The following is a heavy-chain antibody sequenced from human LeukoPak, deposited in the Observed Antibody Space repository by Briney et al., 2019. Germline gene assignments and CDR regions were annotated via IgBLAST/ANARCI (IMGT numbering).Heavy chain of an antibody. Sequence: PSETLSLTCAVYGGSFSGYYWIWIRQPPGKGLEWIGEINHSGSTNYNPSLKSPVTISVDTSKNQFSLQLSSVTAADTAVYYCARWAPGYCSGGSCSVWFDPWGQGTLVTVSS. V-gene: IGHV4-34*01. D-gene: IGHD2-15*01. CDR2: INHSGST. CDR1: GGSFSGYY. CDR3: ARWAPGYCSGGSCSVWFDP. J-gene: IGHJ5*02.